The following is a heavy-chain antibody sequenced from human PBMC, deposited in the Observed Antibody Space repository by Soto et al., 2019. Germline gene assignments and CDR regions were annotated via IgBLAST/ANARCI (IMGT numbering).Heavy chain of an antibody. J-gene: IGHJ2*01. V-gene: IGHV4-59*01. CDR1: GGSISNYY. CDR3: ARDPTLWYFDL. CDR2: IYYSGST. Sequence: PSETLSLTCTVSGGSISNYYWSWIRQPPGKGLEWIGYIYYSGSTDYNPSLKSRVTISLDTSKNQFSLTLNSVTAADTAVYYCARDPTLWYFDLWGRGTLVTVSS.